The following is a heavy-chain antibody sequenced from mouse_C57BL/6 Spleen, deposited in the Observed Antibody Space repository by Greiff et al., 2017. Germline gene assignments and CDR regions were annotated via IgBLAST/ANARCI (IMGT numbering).Heavy chain of an antibody. V-gene: IGHV1-61*01. Sequence: QVHVKQPGAELVRPGSSVKLSCKASGYTFTSYWMDWVKQRPGQGLEWIGNIYPSDSETHYNQKFKDKATLTVDKSSSTAYMQLSSLTSEDSAVYYCAREGYYGSSYGFDYWGQGTTLTVSS. CDR3: AREGYYGSSYGFDY. CDR1: GYTFTSYW. D-gene: IGHD1-1*01. J-gene: IGHJ2*01. CDR2: IYPSDSET.